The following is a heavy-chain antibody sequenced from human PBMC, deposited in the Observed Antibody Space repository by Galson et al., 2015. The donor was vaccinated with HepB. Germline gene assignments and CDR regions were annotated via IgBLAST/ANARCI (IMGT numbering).Heavy chain of an antibody. J-gene: IGHJ4*02. CDR1: GYTFTSYG. Sequence: SVKVSCKASGYTFTSYGISWVRQAPGQGLEWMGWISAYNGNTNYAQKLQGRVTMTTDTSTSTAYMELRSLRSDDTAVYYCARVVFIPGYSGYDNFDYWGQGTLVTVSS. D-gene: IGHD5-12*01. V-gene: IGHV1-18*04. CDR2: ISAYNGNT. CDR3: ARVVFIPGYSGYDNFDY.